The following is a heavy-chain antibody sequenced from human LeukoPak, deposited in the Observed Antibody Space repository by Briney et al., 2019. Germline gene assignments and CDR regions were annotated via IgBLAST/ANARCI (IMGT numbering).Heavy chain of an antibody. J-gene: IGHJ6*02. V-gene: IGHV1-18*01. CDR3: ARTEIAVAGTGGDYYYYYGMDV. CDR2: ISADNGDT. CDR1: GYTFTSYG. D-gene: IGHD6-13*01. Sequence: GASVKVSCKASGYTFTSYGISWVRQAPGQGLEWMGCISADNGDTNYAQNLQGRVTMTTDTSTRTAYMELRSLRSDDSAVYYCARTEIAVAGTGGDYYYYYGMDVWGQGTTVTVSS.